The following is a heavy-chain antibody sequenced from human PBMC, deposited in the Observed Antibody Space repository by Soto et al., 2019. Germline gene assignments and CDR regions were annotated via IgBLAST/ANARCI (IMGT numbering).Heavy chain of an antibody. J-gene: IGHJ6*02. D-gene: IGHD4-17*01. Sequence: QVQLVQSGAEVKKPGSSVKVSCKASGGTFTTSAISWVRQAPGQGLEWMGGIIPIFSTADYAQKFQGRVTITADESPTAADXELSSLRSEDTAVYYCARDRPRENYGGNYYYEMDVWGQGPTVTVSS. CDR1: GGTFTTSA. CDR3: ARDRPRENYGGNYYYEMDV. CDR2: IIPIFSTA. V-gene: IGHV1-69*12.